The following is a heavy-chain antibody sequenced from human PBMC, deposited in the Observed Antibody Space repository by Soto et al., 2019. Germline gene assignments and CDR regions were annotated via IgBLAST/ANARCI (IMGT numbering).Heavy chain of an antibody. J-gene: IGHJ3*02. CDR3: ARTTTVVTPVTPDAFDI. Sequence: SGPTLVNPTQTLTLTCTFSGFSLITRGMCVSWIRQPPGKALEWLALIDWDDDKYYGASLRTRLTISKDTSKNHVVLTMTNMDPEDTATYYCARTTTVVTPVTPDAFDIWGQGTMVTVSS. CDR2: IDWDDDK. CDR1: GFSLITRGMC. V-gene: IGHV2-70*01. D-gene: IGHD4-17*01.